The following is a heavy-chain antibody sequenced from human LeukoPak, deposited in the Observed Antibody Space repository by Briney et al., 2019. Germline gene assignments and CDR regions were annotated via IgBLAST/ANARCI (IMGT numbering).Heavy chain of an antibody. CDR1: GFTFSSYS. D-gene: IGHD3-10*01. CDR2: ISSSSSYI. Sequence: PGGSLRLSCAASGFTFSSYSMNWVRQAPGKGLEWVSSISSSSSYIYYADSVKSRFTISRDNAKNTLYLQMNSLRAEDTAVYYCAMIRITMVRGVRPGAFDIWGQGTMVTVSS. V-gene: IGHV3-21*04. J-gene: IGHJ3*02. CDR3: AMIRITMVRGVRPGAFDI.